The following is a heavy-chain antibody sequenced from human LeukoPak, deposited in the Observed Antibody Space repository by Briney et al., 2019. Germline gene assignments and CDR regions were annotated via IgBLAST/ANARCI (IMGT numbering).Heavy chain of an antibody. CDR1: GGSVSSGSYY. J-gene: IGHJ4*02. D-gene: IGHD5-18*01. CDR3: ARGFIQLGPFDY. CDR2: IYYSGST. Sequence: SETLSLTCTVSGGSVSSGSYYWSWIRQPPGKGLEWIGYIYYSGSTNYNPSLKSRVTISVDTSKNQFSLKLSSVTAADTAVYYWARGFIQLGPFDYWGQGTLVTVSS. V-gene: IGHV4-61*01.